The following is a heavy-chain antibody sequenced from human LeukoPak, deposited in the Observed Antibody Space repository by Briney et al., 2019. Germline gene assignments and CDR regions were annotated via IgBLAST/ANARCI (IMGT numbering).Heavy chain of an antibody. V-gene: IGHV3-21*04. D-gene: IGHD6-19*01. Sequence: GSLRLSCAASGFTFSSYSMNWVRQAPGKGLEWVSSISSSSSYIYYADSVKGRFTISRDNAKNSLYLQMNSLRSEDTAVYYCAMGVGAPEDLAVAADFDYWGQGTLVTVSS. CDR3: AMGVGAPEDLAVAADFDY. J-gene: IGHJ4*02. CDR2: ISSSSSYI. CDR1: GFTFSSYS.